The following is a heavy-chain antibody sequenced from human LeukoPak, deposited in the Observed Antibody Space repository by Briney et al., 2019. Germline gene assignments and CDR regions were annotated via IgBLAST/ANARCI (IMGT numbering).Heavy chain of an antibody. CDR3: ARVKAVVTPWVFDY. J-gene: IGHJ4*02. CDR1: GYSISSGYY. Sequence: SETLSLTCTVSGYSISSGYYWGWIRQPPGKGLAWIGSISYTGITSYKPSLKSRVTISVETSKNQFSLKLSSVTAADTPVYFCARVKAVVTPWVFDYWGQGILVTVSS. D-gene: IGHD4-23*01. V-gene: IGHV4-38-2*02. CDR2: ISYTGIT.